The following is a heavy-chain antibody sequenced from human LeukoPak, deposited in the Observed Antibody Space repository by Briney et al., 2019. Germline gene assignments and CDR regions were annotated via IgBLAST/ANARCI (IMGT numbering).Heavy chain of an antibody. Sequence: GGSLRLSCIASGFTLSNYDMTWVRQTPGKGLEYVSSIGSGGYTFYAGSVKGRFSISRDISQNTVYLQMNSLRAEDTAMYFCAKKLPGPWYYFDFWGQGTLVTVSS. CDR1: GFTLSNYD. CDR3: AKKLPGPWYYFDF. D-gene: IGHD2-8*02. V-gene: IGHV3-23*01. CDR2: IGSGGYT. J-gene: IGHJ4*02.